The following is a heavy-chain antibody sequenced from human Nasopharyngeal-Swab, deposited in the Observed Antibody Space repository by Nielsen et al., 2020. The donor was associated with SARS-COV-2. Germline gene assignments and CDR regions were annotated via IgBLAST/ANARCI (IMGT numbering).Heavy chain of an antibody. J-gene: IGHJ6*03. CDR2: INHGGSA. CDR3: ARGLSGVVPSPILGLGPYYSYYYMDV. CDR1: GGSFSSYY. D-gene: IGHD2-2*01. Sequence: SETLSLTCAVYGGSFSSYYWGWIRQPPGKGLEWIAEINHGGSANYNPSLRSRVTILVDTSKNQFSLRLTSVTAADTAIYYCARGLSGVVPSPILGLGPYYSYYYMDVWGKGTTVTVSS. V-gene: IGHV4-34*01.